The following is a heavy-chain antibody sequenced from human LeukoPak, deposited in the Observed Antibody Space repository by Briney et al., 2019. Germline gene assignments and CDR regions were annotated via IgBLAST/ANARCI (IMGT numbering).Heavy chain of an antibody. J-gene: IGHJ3*02. D-gene: IGHD3-22*01. CDR2: ISYDGSNK. V-gene: IGHV3-30*03. CDR1: GFTFSSYG. Sequence: PGGSLRLSCAASGFTFSSYGMHWVRQAPGKGLEWVAVISYDGSNKYCADSVKGRFTISRDNSKNTLYLQMNSLRAEDTAVYYCRGSGYYFDAFDIWGQGTMVTVSS. CDR3: RGSGYYFDAFDI.